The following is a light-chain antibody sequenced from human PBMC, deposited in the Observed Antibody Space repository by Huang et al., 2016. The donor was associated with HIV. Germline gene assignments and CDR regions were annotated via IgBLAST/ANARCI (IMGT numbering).Light chain of an antibody. CDR3: MQALQTPRT. CDR1: QSLLHSDGYNY. J-gene: IGKJ2*01. V-gene: IGKV2-28*01. Sequence: DIVMTQPPLSLPVTPGEPASISCRSSQSLLHSDGYNYLDWYLQKPGQSPQLLIYLGSNRASGGPDRFSGSGSGTYFTLKISRVEAEDVGVYYCMQALQTPRTFGQGTKLEIK. CDR2: LGS.